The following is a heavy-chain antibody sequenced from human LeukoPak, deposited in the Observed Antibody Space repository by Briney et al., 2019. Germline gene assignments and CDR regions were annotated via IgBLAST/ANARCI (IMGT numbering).Heavy chain of an antibody. J-gene: IGHJ4*02. CDR3: AREGYDFWSGYYEDY. D-gene: IGHD3-3*01. CDR2: INTSGNT. Sequence: SETLSLTCTASGDSISSYYWSWIRQPAGKGLEWIGRINTSGNTNYSPSLKSRVTMSLDTSKNQFSLKLSSVTAADTAVYYCAREGYDFWSGYYEDYWGQGTLVTVSS. CDR1: GDSISSYY. V-gene: IGHV4-4*07.